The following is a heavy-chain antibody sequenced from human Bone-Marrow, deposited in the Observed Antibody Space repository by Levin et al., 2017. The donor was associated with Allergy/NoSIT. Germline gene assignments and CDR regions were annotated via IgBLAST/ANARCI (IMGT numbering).Heavy chain of an antibody. CDR3: VKLGGAFGSGSYPSPYYYYMDV. D-gene: IGHD3-10*01. Sequence: GGSLRLSCSASGFTFSSYAMHWVRQAPGKGLEYVSAISSNGGSTYYADSVKGRFTISRDNSKNTLYLQMSSLRAEDTAVYYCVKLGGAFGSGSYPSPYYYYMDVWGKGTTVTVSS. CDR2: ISSNGGST. V-gene: IGHV3-64D*06. J-gene: IGHJ6*03. CDR1: GFTFSSYA.